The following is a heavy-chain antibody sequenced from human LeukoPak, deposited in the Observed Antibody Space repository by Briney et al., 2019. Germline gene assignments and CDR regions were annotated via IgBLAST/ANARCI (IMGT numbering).Heavy chain of an antibody. CDR1: GFTFSSYA. CDR3: AKVVGLSAEYFHH. D-gene: IGHD2/OR15-2a*01. Sequence: GGSLRLSCAASGFTFSSYAMHWVRQAPGKGLEWVAVISYDGSNKYYADSVKGRFTTSRDNSKNTVYLQMNSLRAEDTAVYYCAKVVGLSAEYFHHWGQGTLVTVSS. J-gene: IGHJ1*01. V-gene: IGHV3-30-3*01. CDR2: ISYDGSNK.